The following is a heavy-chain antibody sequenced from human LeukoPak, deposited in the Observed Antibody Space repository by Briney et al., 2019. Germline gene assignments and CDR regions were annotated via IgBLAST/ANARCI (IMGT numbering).Heavy chain of an antibody. CDR1: GFTFSSYG. Sequence: PGRSLRLSCAASGFTFSSYGMHWVRQAPGKGREWVAVISYDGGNKYYADSVKGRFTISRDNSKNTLYLQMNSLRAEDTAVYYCAKGSAAAGLWGQGTLVTVSS. CDR3: AKGSAAAGL. V-gene: IGHV3-30*18. CDR2: ISYDGGNK. D-gene: IGHD6-13*01. J-gene: IGHJ4*02.